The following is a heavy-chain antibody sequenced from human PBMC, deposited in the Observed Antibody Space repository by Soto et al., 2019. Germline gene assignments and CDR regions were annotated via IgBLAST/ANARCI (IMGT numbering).Heavy chain of an antibody. J-gene: IGHJ5*02. D-gene: IGHD3-22*01. CDR3: ARARYYYETSGYYYDWFDP. Sequence: QVQLVQSGAEVKKPGSSVKVSCKASGGTFSSYGLSWVRQAPGQGLEWMGGIIPIFDTPNYAQKFQGRVTITAEKSTSTAYMELSSLRSDDTAVYYCARARYYYETSGYYYDWFDPWGQGTLVTVSS. CDR2: IIPIFDTP. CDR1: GGTFSSYG. V-gene: IGHV1-69*06.